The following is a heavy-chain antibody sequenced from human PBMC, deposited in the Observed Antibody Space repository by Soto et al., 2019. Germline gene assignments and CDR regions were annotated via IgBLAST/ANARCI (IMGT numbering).Heavy chain of an antibody. CDR3: AKDRGAQTTVTPVDY. CDR2: ISGSGGST. Sequence: EVQLLESGGGLVQPGGSLRLSCAASGFTFSSYAMSWVRQAPGKGLEWVSAISGSGGSTYYADSVKGRFTISRDNSKNRLYLQMNSLRAEDTAVYYCAKDRGAQTTVTPVDYWGQGTLVTVSS. CDR1: GFTFSSYA. V-gene: IGHV3-23*01. D-gene: IGHD4-17*01. J-gene: IGHJ4*02.